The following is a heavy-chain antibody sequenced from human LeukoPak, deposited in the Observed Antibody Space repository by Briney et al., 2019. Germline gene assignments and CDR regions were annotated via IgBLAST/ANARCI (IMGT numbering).Heavy chain of an antibody. V-gene: IGHV3-64D*06. CDR2: ISSNGGST. CDR1: GFTFSSYA. CDR3: VKERSSGWYDFDY. J-gene: IGHJ4*02. Sequence: GGSLRLSCSASGFTFSSYAMHWVRQASGKGLEYVSGISSNGGSTYYADSVKGRFTISRDNSKNTLYLQMSSLRAEDTAVYYCVKERSSGWYDFDYWGQGTLVTVSS. D-gene: IGHD6-19*01.